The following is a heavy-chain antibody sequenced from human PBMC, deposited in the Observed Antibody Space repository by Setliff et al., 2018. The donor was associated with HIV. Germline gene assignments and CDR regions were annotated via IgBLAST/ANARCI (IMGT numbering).Heavy chain of an antibody. CDR2: INPNSGGT. D-gene: IGHD3-16*01. CDR1: GYTFDAKH. CDR3: ATAGGRSWFDP. J-gene: IGHJ5*02. V-gene: IGHV1-2*02. Sequence: ASVKVSCKTSGYTFDAKHIHWARQAPGQGLEWMGWINPNSGGTNYARKFQGRVTMTRDTSISTAYMELNSLRSDDTAVYYCATAGGRSWFDPWGPGTLVTVSS.